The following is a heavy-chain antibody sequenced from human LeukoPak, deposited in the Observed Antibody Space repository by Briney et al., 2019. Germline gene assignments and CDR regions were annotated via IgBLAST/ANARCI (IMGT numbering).Heavy chain of an antibody. J-gene: IGHJ3*02. CDR3: ARVLDLSKRGLDAFDI. Sequence: SETLSLTCTVSGGSISSYFWSWIRQPPGKGLEWIGYVYYSGSTNYNPSLKSRVTISVDASKKQFSLKLSSATAADTAVYYCARVLDLSKRGLDAFDIWGQGTMVTVSS. CDR2: VYYSGST. V-gene: IGHV4-59*01. D-gene: IGHD3-16*01. CDR1: GGSISSYF.